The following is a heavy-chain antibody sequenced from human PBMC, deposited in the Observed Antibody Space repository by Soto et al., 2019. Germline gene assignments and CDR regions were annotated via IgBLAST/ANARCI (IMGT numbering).Heavy chain of an antibody. CDR3: AKGADFWSGHFDY. V-gene: IGHV3-23*01. CDR1: GFTFSSYA. Sequence: LRLSCAASGFTFSSYAMSWVRQAPGKGLEWVSAISGSGGSTYYADSVKGRFTISRDNSKDTLYLQMNSLRAEDTAVYYCAKGADFWSGHFDYWGQGTLVTVSS. J-gene: IGHJ4*02. CDR2: ISGSGGST. D-gene: IGHD3-3*01.